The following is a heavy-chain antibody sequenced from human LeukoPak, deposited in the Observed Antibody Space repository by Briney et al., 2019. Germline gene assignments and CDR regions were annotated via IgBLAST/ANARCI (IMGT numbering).Heavy chain of an antibody. CDR1: GFSLSSEA. D-gene: IGHD4-17*01. V-gene: IGHV3-23*01. Sequence: GGSLRLSFAASGFSLSSEAMSGVREAPGKGLEWVSAISGSGGSTYYADSVKGRFTISRDNSKNTLYLQMNSLRAEDTAVYYCAKTTAGLGYWGQGTLVTVSS. CDR3: AKTTAGLGY. CDR2: ISGSGGST. J-gene: IGHJ4*02.